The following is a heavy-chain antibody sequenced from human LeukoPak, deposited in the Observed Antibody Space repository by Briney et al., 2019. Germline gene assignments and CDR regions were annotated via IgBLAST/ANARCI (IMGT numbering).Heavy chain of an antibody. D-gene: IGHD3-10*01. CDR1: GFTFSTYA. Sequence: GGSLRLSCSASGFTFSTYAMHWVRQAPGKGLEYVSAISRNGGRTYYADSVKGRFTISRDNSKNTLYLQMNSLRAEDTAVYYCAKDRGNYYGSGSYYQGPFDYWGQGTLVTVSS. V-gene: IGHV3-64*04. J-gene: IGHJ4*02. CDR2: ISRNGGRT. CDR3: AKDRGNYYGSGSYYQGPFDY.